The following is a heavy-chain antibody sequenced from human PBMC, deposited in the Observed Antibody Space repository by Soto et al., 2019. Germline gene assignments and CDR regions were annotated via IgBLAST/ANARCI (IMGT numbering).Heavy chain of an antibody. CDR2: INAGNGNT. CDR3: AGEQLPVAGTRRGNWFEL. D-gene: IGHD6-19*01. V-gene: IGHV1-3*05. CDR1: GYTFTSYA. Sequence: QVQLVQSGAEEKKPGASLKVSCKASGYTFTSYAIHWVRQAPGQRLEWMGWINAGNGNTKYSQKFQGRVTIARDTTASRVYMERTSLISEDTAVYYCAGEQLPVAGTRRGNWFELWGQGTVVTVSS. J-gene: IGHJ5*02.